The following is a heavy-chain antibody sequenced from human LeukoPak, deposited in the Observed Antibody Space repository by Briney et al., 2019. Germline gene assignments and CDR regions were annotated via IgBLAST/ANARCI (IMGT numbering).Heavy chain of an antibody. CDR3: TEWELPDY. D-gene: IGHD1-26*01. CDR2: ISYDGSNK. J-gene: IGHJ4*02. V-gene: IGHV3-30*19. CDR1: GFTFSSYG. Sequence: GGSLRLSCAASGFTFSSYGMHWVRQAPGKGLEWVAVISYDGSNKYYADSVKGRFTISRDNSKNTLYLQMNSLRAEDTAVYYCTEWELPDYWGQGTLVTVSS.